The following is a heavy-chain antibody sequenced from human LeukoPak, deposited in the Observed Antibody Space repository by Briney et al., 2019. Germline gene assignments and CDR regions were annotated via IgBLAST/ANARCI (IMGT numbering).Heavy chain of an antibody. CDR1: GGSISSGDYY. D-gene: IGHD3-16*02. CDR2: IYYSGST. Sequence: PSETLSLTCTVSGGSISSGDYYWGWIRQPPGKGLEWIGYIYYSGSTYYNPSLKSRVTISVDTSKNPFSLKLSSVTAADTAVYYCARLGYYDYVWGSYRWQYYFDYWGQGTLVTVSS. CDR3: ARLGYYDYVWGSYRWQYYFDY. J-gene: IGHJ4*02. V-gene: IGHV4-30-4*08.